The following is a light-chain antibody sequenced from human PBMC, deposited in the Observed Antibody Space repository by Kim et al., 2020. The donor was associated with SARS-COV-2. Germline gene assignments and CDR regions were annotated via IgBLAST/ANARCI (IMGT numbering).Light chain of an antibody. CDR3: QQSYSTPPT. Sequence: ASVGDRVTITCRASQTISGYLNWYQQKPGKAPKLLIYAASSLLGGVPSRFSGSGSGTDFTFTISSLQPEDFATYHCQQSYSTPPTFGQGTKVDIK. V-gene: IGKV1-39*01. CDR1: QTISGY. J-gene: IGKJ1*01. CDR2: AAS.